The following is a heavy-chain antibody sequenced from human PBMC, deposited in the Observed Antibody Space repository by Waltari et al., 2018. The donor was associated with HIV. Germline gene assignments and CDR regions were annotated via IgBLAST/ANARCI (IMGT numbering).Heavy chain of an antibody. V-gene: IGHV3-7*01. Sequence: EVQLVESGGGLVQPGGSLRLSCAASGFRFSDSWMVWVRQPPGKGLECVAKIKPDGREAFHVDSARGRFSTSRDNAENSLYLQMNNLRDEDTAVYYCATVTWFRVEDWGQGTLVTVSS. CDR2: IKPDGREA. CDR3: ATVTWFRVED. D-gene: IGHD3-10*01. CDR1: GFRFSDSW. J-gene: IGHJ4*02.